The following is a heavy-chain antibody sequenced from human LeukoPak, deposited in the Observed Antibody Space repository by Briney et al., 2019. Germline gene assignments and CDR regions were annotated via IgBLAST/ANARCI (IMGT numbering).Heavy chain of an antibody. D-gene: IGHD3-22*01. CDR3: ARDRGRRYYDSSGYPRLGAFDI. V-gene: IGHV4-61*02. CDR1: GGSISSGSYY. J-gene: IGHJ3*02. Sequence: SETLSLTCTVSGGSISSGSYYWSWIRQPAGKGLEWIGRIYTSGSTNYNPSLKSRVTISVDTSKNQFSLKLSSVTAADTAVYYCARDRGRRYYDSSGYPRLGAFDIWGQGTMVTVSS. CDR2: IYTSGST.